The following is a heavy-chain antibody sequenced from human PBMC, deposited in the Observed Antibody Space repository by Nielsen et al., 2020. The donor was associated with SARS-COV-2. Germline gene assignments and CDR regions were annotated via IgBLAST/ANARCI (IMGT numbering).Heavy chain of an antibody. J-gene: IGHJ6*02. CDR3: ARDSTYQLLFYYYYGMDV. D-gene: IGHD2-2*01. V-gene: IGHV3-7*01. Sequence: GESLKISCAASGFTFSSYWMSWVRQAPGKGLEWVANIKQGGSEKYYVDSVKGRFTISRDNAKNSLYLQMNSLRAEDTAVYYCARDSTYQLLFYYYYGMDVWGQGTTVTVSS. CDR2: IKQGGSEK. CDR1: GFTFSSYW.